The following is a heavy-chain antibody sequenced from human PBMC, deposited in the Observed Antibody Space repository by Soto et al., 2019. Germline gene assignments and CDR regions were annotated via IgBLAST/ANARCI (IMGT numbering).Heavy chain of an antibody. CDR3: DRVAFWSGSNFSY. D-gene: IGHD3-3*01. V-gene: IGHV4-30-4*01. CDR2: IYYSGIT. J-gene: IGHJ4*02. CDR1: GGSINIGDYY. Sequence: SWTXSLTRTFSGGSINIGDYYGSWIRQPPGKGLEWIGYIYYSGITYYNPSLKSRFTISLDTSKNHFSLKLSSVTAADTAVYYCDRVAFWSGSNFSYWGKGT.